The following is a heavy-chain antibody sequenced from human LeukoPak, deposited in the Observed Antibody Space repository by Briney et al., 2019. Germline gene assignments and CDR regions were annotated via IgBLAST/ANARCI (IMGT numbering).Heavy chain of an antibody. CDR1: GFTFSDYY. CDR3: ASVVVPAADNWFDP. Sequence: GGSLRLSCAASGFTFSDYYMSWIRQAPGEGLEWGSYISSSGSTIYYADSVKGRFTISRDNAKNSLYLQMNSLRAEDTAVYYCASVVVPAADNWFDPWGQGTLVTVSS. J-gene: IGHJ5*02. CDR2: ISSSGSTI. V-gene: IGHV3-11*04. D-gene: IGHD2-2*01.